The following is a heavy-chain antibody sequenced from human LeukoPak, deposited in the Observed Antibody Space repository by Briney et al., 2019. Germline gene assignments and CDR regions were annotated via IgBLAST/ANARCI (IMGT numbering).Heavy chain of an antibody. CDR3: ARRGFCTSTSCYVFDH. Sequence: SETLSLTCTVSGGSIISYYWSWIRQSPGKGLEYIGHIYYSGSTNYSPSLKSRVTISVDTSKNQFSLNLSSVTAADTAVYYCARRGFCTSTSCYVFDHWGQGTMVTVSS. J-gene: IGHJ4*02. V-gene: IGHV4-59*08. CDR2: IYYSGST. D-gene: IGHD2-2*01. CDR1: GGSIISYY.